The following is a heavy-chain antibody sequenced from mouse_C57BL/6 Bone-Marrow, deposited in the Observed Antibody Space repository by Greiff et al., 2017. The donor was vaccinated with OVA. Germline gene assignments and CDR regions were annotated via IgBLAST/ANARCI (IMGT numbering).Heavy chain of an antibody. V-gene: IGHV14-3*01. Sequence: VQLQQSVAELVRPGASVKLSCTASGFNIKNTSMHWVKQRPEQGLEWIGRIDPANGNTKYAPKFPGKATITADTSSNTAYLPLSSLTSEDTAIYYCGRGGLGRSLAYWGQGTLVTVSA. CDR2: IDPANGNT. J-gene: IGHJ3*01. D-gene: IGHD3-1*01. CDR1: GFNIKNTS. CDR3: GRGGLGRSLAY.